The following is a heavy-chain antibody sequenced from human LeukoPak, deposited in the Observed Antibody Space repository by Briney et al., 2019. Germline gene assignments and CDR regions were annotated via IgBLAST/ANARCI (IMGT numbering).Heavy chain of an antibody. CDR1: GYTFTSYG. CDR3: ARVLGMQLWGSSDY. J-gene: IGHJ4*02. Sequence: ASVKVSCKDSGYTFTSYGITWVRQAPGQGLEWMGWISAYNGNTNYAQKFQDRVTMTTDTSTSTAYMELRSLRSDDTAMYYCARVLGMQLWGSSDYWGQGTLVTVSS. CDR2: ISAYNGNT. D-gene: IGHD5-18*01. V-gene: IGHV1-18*01.